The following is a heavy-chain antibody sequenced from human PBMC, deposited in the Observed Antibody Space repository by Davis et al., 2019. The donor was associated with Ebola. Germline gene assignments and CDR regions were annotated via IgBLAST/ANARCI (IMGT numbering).Heavy chain of an antibody. Sequence: GESLKISCAASGFTFSSYAMSWVRQAPGKGLEWVSYISSSGSTIYYADSVKGRFTISRDNAKNSLYLQMNSLRAEDTAVYYCAREEYSSSSGLDYWGQGTLVTVSS. V-gene: IGHV3-48*03. J-gene: IGHJ4*02. D-gene: IGHD6-6*01. CDR1: GFTFSSYA. CDR2: ISSSGSTI. CDR3: AREEYSSSSGLDY.